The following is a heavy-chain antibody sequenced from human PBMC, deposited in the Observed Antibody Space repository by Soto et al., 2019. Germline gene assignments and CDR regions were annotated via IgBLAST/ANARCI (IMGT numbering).Heavy chain of an antibody. Sequence: PXESLKISCKGSGYSFTSYWISWVRQIPGKGLEWMGRIDPSDSYTNYSPSFQGHVTISADKSISTAYLQWSSLKASDTAMYYCARPTVMVRGVITAYYYYGMDVWGQGTTVTVSS. CDR1: GYSFTSYW. CDR2: IDPSDSYT. D-gene: IGHD3-10*01. V-gene: IGHV5-10-1*01. J-gene: IGHJ6*02. CDR3: ARPTVMVRGVITAYYYYGMDV.